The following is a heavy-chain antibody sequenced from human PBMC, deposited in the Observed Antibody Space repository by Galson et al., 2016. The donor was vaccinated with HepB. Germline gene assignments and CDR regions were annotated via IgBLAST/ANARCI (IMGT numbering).Heavy chain of an antibody. V-gene: IGHV1-46*01. CDR2: INPSGGST. Sequence: SVKVSCKASGYTFTSYYMHWVRRAPGQGLEWMGIINPSGGSTNYAQKFQGRVIMTRDTSTSTVYMELSSLRSEDTAVYYCAKDTYFYDSGNYFHPIPDHYGMDVWGQGTTVTVSS. CDR1: GYTFTSYY. D-gene: IGHD3-10*01. CDR3: AKDTYFYDSGNYFHPIPDHYGMDV. J-gene: IGHJ6*02.